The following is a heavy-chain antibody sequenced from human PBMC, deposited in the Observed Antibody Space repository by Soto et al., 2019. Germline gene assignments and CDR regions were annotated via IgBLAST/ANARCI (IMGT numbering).Heavy chain of an antibody. V-gene: IGHV4-34*01. J-gene: IGHJ4*02. CDR2: INHSGST. Sequence: SETLSLTCAVYGGSFSGYYWSWIRQPPGKGLEWIGEINHSGSTNYNPSLKSRVTISVDTSKNPFSLKLSSVTAADTAVYYCARVAPTYYDILTGYYNGKYFDYWGQGTLVTVSS. CDR3: ARVAPTYYDILTGYYNGKYFDY. CDR1: GGSFSGYY. D-gene: IGHD3-9*01.